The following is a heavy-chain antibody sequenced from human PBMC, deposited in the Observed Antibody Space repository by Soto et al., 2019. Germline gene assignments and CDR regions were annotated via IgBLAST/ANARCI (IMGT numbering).Heavy chain of an antibody. D-gene: IGHD2-15*01. CDR3: AREVVEGSSCWFDP. J-gene: IGHJ5*02. CDR1: GYTCTSHD. Sequence: ASVKVSCKASGYTCTSHDINWVRHATGLCLQWICWMKTNLNATGSPQASKRRVTFAWNTSISTAYVELTSRKPDDTAVYYCAREVVEGSSCWFDPWGQGTLVNVFS. V-gene: IGHV1-8*01. CDR2: MKTNLNAT.